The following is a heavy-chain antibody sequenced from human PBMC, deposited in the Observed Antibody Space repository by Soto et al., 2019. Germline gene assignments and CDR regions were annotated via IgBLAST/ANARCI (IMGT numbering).Heavy chain of an antibody. Sequence: SGPTLVNPTQTLTLTCTLSGISLSTSGVGLGWIRQTPGKALEWLALVYWNDDKHYSPSLKSRLTITKDASKNQAILTMTNMDPVDTATYYCARGLATLPVFAFDIWGQGTVVTVSS. CDR3: ARGLATLPVFAFDI. CDR1: GISLSTSGVG. V-gene: IGHV2-5*01. CDR2: VYWNDDK. J-gene: IGHJ3*02. D-gene: IGHD1-1*01.